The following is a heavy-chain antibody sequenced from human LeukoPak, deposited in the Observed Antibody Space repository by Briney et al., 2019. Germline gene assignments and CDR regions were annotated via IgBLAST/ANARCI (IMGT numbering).Heavy chain of an antibody. CDR3: ARELLWFGEPSFDY. J-gene: IGHJ4*02. Sequence: PSETLSLTCAAYGGSFSGYYWSWIRQPPGKGLEWIGEINHSGSTNYNPSLKSRLSISIDTSKNQFALRLNSVTAADTAVYYCARELLWFGEPSFDYWGQGTLVTVSS. CDR2: INHSGST. CDR1: GGSFSGYY. D-gene: IGHD3-10*01. V-gene: IGHV4-34*01.